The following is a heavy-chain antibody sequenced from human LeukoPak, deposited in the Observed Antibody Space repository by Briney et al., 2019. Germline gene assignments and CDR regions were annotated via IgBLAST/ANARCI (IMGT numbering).Heavy chain of an antibody. V-gene: IGHV3-23*01. CDR2: ISGSGSSA. Sequence: GGSLRLSCAGSGFTFSSYAMSWVRQAPGKGLEWVSGISGSGSSAHYADSVKGRFTISRDNSKSTLYLQMSSLRDEDTAVYYCANYRSWGQGTLVTVSS. CDR3: ANYRS. J-gene: IGHJ4*02. D-gene: IGHD1-14*01. CDR1: GFTFSSYA.